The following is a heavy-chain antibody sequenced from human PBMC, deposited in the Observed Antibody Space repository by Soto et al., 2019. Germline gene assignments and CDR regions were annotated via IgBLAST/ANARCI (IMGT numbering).Heavy chain of an antibody. D-gene: IGHD3-3*01. V-gene: IGHV1-69*13. J-gene: IGHJ6*02. CDR1: GGTFSSYA. Sequence: ASVKVSCKASGGTFSSYAISWVRQAPGQGLEWMGGIIPIFGTANYAQKFQGRVTITADESTSTAYMELSSLRSEDTAVYYCARDKRNGDFWGGPYGMDVWGQGTTVTVSS. CDR3: ARDKRNGDFWGGPYGMDV. CDR2: IIPIFGTA.